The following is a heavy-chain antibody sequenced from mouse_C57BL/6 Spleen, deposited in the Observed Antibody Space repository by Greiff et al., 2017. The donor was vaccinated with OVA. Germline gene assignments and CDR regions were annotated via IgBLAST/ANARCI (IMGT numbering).Heavy chain of an antibody. Sequence: EVQLQESGPELVKPGASVKISCKASGYSFTDYNMNWVKQSNGKSLEWIGVIDPNYGTTSYNQKFKGKATLTVDQSSSTAYMQLNSLTSEDSAVYYCASGGYYGNPFDYWGQGTTLTVSS. CDR1: GYSFTDYN. CDR2: IDPNYGTT. D-gene: IGHD2-1*01. J-gene: IGHJ2*01. CDR3: ASGGYYGNPFDY. V-gene: IGHV1-39*01.